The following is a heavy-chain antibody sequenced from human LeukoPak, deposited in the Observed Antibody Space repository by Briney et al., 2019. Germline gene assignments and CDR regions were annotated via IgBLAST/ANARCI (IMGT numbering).Heavy chain of an antibody. D-gene: IGHD2-2*01. J-gene: IGHJ6*03. CDR3: AKGSPCSSTSCYYYMDV. Sequence: GGSLRLSCAASGFAFSSYGMSWVRQAPGKGLEWVSATSGSGGSTYYADSVKGRFTTSRDNSKNTLYLQMNSLRAEDTAVYYCAKGSPCSSTSCYYYMDVWGKGTTVTVSS. CDR1: GFAFSSYG. CDR2: TSGSGGST. V-gene: IGHV3-23*01.